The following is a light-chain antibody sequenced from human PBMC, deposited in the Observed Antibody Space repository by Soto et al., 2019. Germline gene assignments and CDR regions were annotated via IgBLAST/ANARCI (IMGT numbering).Light chain of an antibody. J-gene: IGKJ1*01. CDR1: QSVSSSY. Sequence: EIVLTQSPGTLYLSPGERATLSCRASQSVSSSYLAWYQQKPDQAPRLLIYGASSRAPGIPHRFSGSGSGRHFTLTISRLEPDDFAVYYCQQYGSSPGTFGQETKVEIK. V-gene: IGKV3-20*01. CDR3: QQYGSSPGT. CDR2: GAS.